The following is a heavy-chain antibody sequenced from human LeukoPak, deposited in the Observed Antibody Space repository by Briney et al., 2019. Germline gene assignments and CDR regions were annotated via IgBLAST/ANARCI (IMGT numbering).Heavy chain of an antibody. Sequence: TSQTLSLTCTVSGGSISSGGYYWSWIRQHPGKGLEWIGYIYYSGSTYYNPSLKSRVTISVDTSKNQFSLKLSSVTAADTAVYYCARDVPYYDSSGYYFDYWGQGTLVTVSS. CDR3: ARDVPYYDSSGYYFDY. CDR2: IYYSGST. CDR1: GGSISSGGYY. V-gene: IGHV4-31*03. J-gene: IGHJ4*02. D-gene: IGHD3-22*01.